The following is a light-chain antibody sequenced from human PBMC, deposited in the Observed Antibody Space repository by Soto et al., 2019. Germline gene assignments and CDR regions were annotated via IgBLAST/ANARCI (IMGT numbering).Light chain of an antibody. CDR3: QQYDSFSGT. V-gene: IGKV1-5*03. CDR1: QSISEW. J-gene: IGKJ2*01. CDR2: KAS. Sequence: DIQMTQSPSTLSASVGDRVTITCRASQSISEWLAWYQQKPGKAPKLLIYKASSLESGVPSRFSGSGSGTEFTLTISSLQPDDFATYYCQQYDSFSGTFGQGTKLDIK.